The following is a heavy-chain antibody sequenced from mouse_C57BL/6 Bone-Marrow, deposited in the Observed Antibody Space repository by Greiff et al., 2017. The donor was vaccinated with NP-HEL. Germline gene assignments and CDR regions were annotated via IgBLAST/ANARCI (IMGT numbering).Heavy chain of an antibody. J-gene: IGHJ3*01. V-gene: IGHV5-4*01. CDR3: ARDRGYYYGSSPFAY. D-gene: IGHD1-1*01. CDR2: ISDGGSYT. Sequence: EVKVVESGGGLVKPGGSLKLSCAASGFTFSSYAMSWVRQTPEKRLEWVATISDGGSYTYYPDNVKGRFTISRDNAKNNLYLQMSHLKSEDTAMYYCARDRGYYYGSSPFAYWGQGTLVTVSA. CDR1: GFTFSSYA.